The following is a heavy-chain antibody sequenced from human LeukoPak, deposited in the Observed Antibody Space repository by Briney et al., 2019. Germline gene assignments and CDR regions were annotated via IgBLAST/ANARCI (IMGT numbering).Heavy chain of an antibody. CDR2: ISNIGNHV. CDR1: GFTFSGFN. Sequence: GGSLRLSCAVSGFTFSGFNMNWVRQAPGKGLEWVSSISNIGNHVYYADSVKGRFTITRDNAKKSLYLQMNSLRADDTAVYYCARELNSFESSGYGLAYWGQGTLVTVSS. J-gene: IGHJ4*02. V-gene: IGHV3-21*01. CDR3: ARELNSFESSGYGLAY. D-gene: IGHD3-22*01.